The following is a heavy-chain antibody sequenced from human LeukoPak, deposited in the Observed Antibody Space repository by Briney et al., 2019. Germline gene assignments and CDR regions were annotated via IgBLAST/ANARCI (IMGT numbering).Heavy chain of an antibody. D-gene: IGHD6-13*01. CDR2: ISGSGGSR. Sequence: GGSLRLSCAASGFTFSSYAMSWVRQAPGKGLEWVSAISGSGGSRYYADSVKGRFTISRDNSKNTLYLQMSSLRAEDTAVYYCAKPQQLVHDYWGQGTLVTVSS. CDR1: GFTFSSYA. V-gene: IGHV3-23*01. J-gene: IGHJ4*02. CDR3: AKPQQLVHDY.